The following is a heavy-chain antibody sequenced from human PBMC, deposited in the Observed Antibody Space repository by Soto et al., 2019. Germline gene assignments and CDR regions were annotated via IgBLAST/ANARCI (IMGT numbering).Heavy chain of an antibody. V-gene: IGHV3-30*03. CDR2: ISYDGSNK. CDR3: ALGETGSLDY. CDR1: GFTFSSYG. J-gene: IGHJ4*02. D-gene: IGHD1-1*01. Sequence: ESGGGVVQPGRSLRLSCAASGFTFSSYGMHWVRQAPGKGLEWVAVISYDGSNKYYADSVKGRFTSSRDNSKNTLYLQMSCLRADDKAVYYCALGETGSLDYWGQGPLVTVSS.